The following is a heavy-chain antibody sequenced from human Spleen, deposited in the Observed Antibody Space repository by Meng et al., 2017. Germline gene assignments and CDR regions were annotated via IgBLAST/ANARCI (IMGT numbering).Heavy chain of an antibody. J-gene: IGHJ3*02. V-gene: IGHV5-51*01. CDR1: GYSFTSYW. CDR3: ARLVVVAATTHDAFDI. Sequence: GESLKISCKGSGYSFTSYWIGWVRQMPGKGLEWMGIIYPGDSDTRYSPSFQGQVTISADKSISTAYLQWSSLKASDTAMYYCARLVVVAATTHDAFDIWGQGTMVTVSS. CDR2: IYPGDSDT. D-gene: IGHD2-15*01.